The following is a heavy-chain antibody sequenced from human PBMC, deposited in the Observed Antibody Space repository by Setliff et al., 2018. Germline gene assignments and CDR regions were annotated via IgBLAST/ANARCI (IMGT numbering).Heavy chain of an antibody. CDR2: IYYSGST. D-gene: IGHD6-13*01. J-gene: IGHJ6*04. CDR3: AREWGSSSWSSPRYYYYGMDV. V-gene: IGHV4-59*01. Sequence: PSETLSLTCTVSGGSISSYYWSWIRQPPGKGLEWIAYIYYSGSTNYNPSLKSRVTISVDTSKNQFSLKLSSVTAADTAVYYCAREWGSSSWSSPRYYYYGMDVWGKGTTVTV. CDR1: GGSISSYY.